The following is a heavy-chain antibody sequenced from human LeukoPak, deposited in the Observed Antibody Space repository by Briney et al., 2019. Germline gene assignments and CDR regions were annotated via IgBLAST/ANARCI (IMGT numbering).Heavy chain of an antibody. CDR1: GFTFSSYW. J-gene: IGHJ4*02. V-gene: IGHV3-74*01. CDR3: AKEMAPEGYSYGYDY. Sequence: GGSLRLSCAASGFTFSSYWMHWVRQAPGKGLVWVSRINSDGSSTSYADSVKGRFTISRDNAKNTLYLQMNSLRAGDTAVYYCAKEMAPEGYSYGYDYWGQGTLVTVSS. D-gene: IGHD5-18*01. CDR2: INSDGSST.